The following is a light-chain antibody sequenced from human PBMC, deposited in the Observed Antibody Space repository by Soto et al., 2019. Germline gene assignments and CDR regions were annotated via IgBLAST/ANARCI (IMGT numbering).Light chain of an antibody. J-gene: IGLJ2*01. CDR2: EGS. CDR3: CSYAGNSTYVV. Sequence: QSALTQPASVSGSPGQSITISCTGTSSDVGSYNLVSWYQQHPGKAPKLMIYEGSKRPSGVSNRFSGSKSGNTASLTISGLQAEDEADYYCCSYAGNSTYVVFGGRTQLTVL. CDR1: SSDVGSYNL. V-gene: IGLV2-23*01.